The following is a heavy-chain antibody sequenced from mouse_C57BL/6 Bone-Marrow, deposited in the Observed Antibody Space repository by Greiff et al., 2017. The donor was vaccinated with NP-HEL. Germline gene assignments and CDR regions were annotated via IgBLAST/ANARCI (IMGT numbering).Heavy chain of an antibody. CDR3: ERATTAQATGYFDY. V-gene: IGHV5-4*03. J-gene: IGHJ2*01. Sequence: EVMLVESGGGLVKPGGSLKLSCAASGFTFSSYAMSWVRQTPGKRLEWVASISDGGGYTYYTDNVKGRFTISRDNAYNNLYMQMSHLKSEDTGMYYCERATTAQATGYFDYWGQGTTLTVSS. CDR1: GFTFSSYA. D-gene: IGHD3-2*02. CDR2: ISDGGGYT.